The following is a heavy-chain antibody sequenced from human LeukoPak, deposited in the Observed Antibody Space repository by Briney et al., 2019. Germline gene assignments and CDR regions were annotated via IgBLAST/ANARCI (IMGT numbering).Heavy chain of an antibody. J-gene: IGHJ5*02. CDR3: AKGKSAGSVDWFDP. CDR2: IIASGQRT. Sequence: GGSLRLSCAASGLTFGNYAMMWVRQAPGKGLEWVSSIIASGQRTFCADSVQGRFTVSRDNSRNTLYLQMDSLRAEDTALYYCAKGKSAGSVDWFDPWGQGTLVTVSS. D-gene: IGHD6-25*01. V-gene: IGHV3-23*01. CDR1: GLTFGNYA.